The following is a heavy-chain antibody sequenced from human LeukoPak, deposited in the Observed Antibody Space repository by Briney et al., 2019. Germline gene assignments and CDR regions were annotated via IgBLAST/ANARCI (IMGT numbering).Heavy chain of an antibody. D-gene: IGHD3-22*01. CDR1: GFTFSSYG. V-gene: IGHV3-30*18. J-gene: IGHJ4*02. CDR2: ISYDGSNK. CDR3: AKDPGEGYYYDSSGDPVYFDY. Sequence: GGSLRLSCAASGFTFSSYGMHWVRQAPGKGLEWVAVISYDGSNKYYADSVKSRFTISRDNSKNTLYLQMNSLRAEDTAVYYCAKDPGEGYYYDSSGDPVYFDYWGQGTLVTVSS.